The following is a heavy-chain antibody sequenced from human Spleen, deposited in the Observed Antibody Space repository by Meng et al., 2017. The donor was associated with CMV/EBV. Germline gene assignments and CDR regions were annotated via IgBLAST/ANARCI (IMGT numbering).Heavy chain of an antibody. Sequence: ASVKVSCKAYGYTFTNYGITWVRQAPGLGLEWMGWISTYNGNTHYPQKFQGRVTMTTEASTSTAYLFLWGLRSDDTAVYYCTTSGTGITIFGVVIADYYGMDVWGQGTTVTVSS. V-gene: IGHV1-18*01. CDR2: ISTYNGNT. D-gene: IGHD3-3*01. CDR1: GYTFTNYG. CDR3: TTSGTGITIFGVVIADYYGMDV. J-gene: IGHJ6*02.